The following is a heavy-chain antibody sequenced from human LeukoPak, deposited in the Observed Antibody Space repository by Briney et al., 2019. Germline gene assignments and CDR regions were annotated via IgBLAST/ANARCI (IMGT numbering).Heavy chain of an antibody. J-gene: IGHJ2*01. CDR2: INHSGST. V-gene: IGHV4-34*01. Sequence: SETLSLTCAVYGGSFSGYYWSWIRQPPGKGLEWIGEINHSGSTNYNPSLKSRVTISVDTSKNQFSLKLSSVTAADTAVYYCARGFVVVPAACPRSRYFDLWGRGTLVTVSS. D-gene: IGHD2-2*01. CDR3: ARGFVVVPAACPRSRYFDL. CDR1: GGSFSGYY.